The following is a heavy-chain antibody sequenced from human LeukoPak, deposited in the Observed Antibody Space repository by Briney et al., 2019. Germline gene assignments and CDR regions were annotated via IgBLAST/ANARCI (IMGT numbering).Heavy chain of an antibody. CDR2: INPNSGGT. CDR1: GYTFTGYY. V-gene: IGHV1-2*02. Sequence: ASVKVSCKASGYTFTGYYMHWVRQAPGQGLEWMGWINPNSGGTNYAQKFQGRVTMTRDTSISTAYMELSRLRSGDTAVYYCARDVNYYGSGSYQNWFDPWGQGTLVTVSS. CDR3: ARDVNYYGSGSYQNWFDP. J-gene: IGHJ5*02. D-gene: IGHD3-10*01.